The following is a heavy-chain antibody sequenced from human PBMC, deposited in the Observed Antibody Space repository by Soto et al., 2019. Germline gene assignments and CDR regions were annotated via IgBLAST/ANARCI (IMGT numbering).Heavy chain of an antibody. CDR2: IYWDDDK. Sequence: SGPTLVNPTQTLTLTCTFSGFSLSTSGVGVGWIRQPPGKALEWPALIYWDDDKRYSPSLKSRLTITKDTSKNQVVLTMTNMDPVDTATYYCAHRREGVAYCSGGSCHLPDAFDIWGQGTMVTVS. D-gene: IGHD2-15*01. J-gene: IGHJ3*02. V-gene: IGHV2-5*02. CDR1: GFSLSTSGVG. CDR3: AHRREGVAYCSGGSCHLPDAFDI.